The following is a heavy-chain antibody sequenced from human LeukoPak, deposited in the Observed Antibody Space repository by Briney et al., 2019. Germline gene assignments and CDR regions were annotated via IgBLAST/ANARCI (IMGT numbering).Heavy chain of an antibody. CDR2: ISYDGSNK. CDR3: ARDHSIAAAGTLGY. V-gene: IGHV3-30-3*01. J-gene: IGHJ4*02. Sequence: GGSLRLSCAASGFTFSSYDMHWLRQAPGKGLEWLSVISYDGSNKYYADSVKGRFTISRDNSKNTLYLQMNSLRAEDTAVYYCARDHSIAAAGTLGYWGQGTLVTVSS. D-gene: IGHD6-13*01. CDR1: GFTFSSYD.